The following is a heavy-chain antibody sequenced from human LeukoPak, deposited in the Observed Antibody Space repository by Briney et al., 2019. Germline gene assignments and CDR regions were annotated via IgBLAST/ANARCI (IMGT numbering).Heavy chain of an antibody. D-gene: IGHD3-22*01. Sequence: PGGSLRLSCAASGFTFSSYSMSWVRQAPGKGLEWVSSISSSSSYIYYADSVKGRFTISRDNAKNSLYLQMNSLRAEDTAVYYCARENNYYDSSGYYVYYFDYWGQGTLVTVSS. J-gene: IGHJ4*02. CDR1: GFTFSSYS. CDR2: ISSSSSYI. V-gene: IGHV3-21*01. CDR3: ARENNYYDSSGYYVYYFDY.